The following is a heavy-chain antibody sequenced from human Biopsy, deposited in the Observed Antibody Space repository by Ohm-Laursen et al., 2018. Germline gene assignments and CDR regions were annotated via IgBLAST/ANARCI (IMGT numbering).Heavy chain of an antibody. CDR1: GFTFSSYA. J-gene: IGHJ4*02. CDR3: AEGDWIYYFDY. CDR2: IDGSGSST. Sequence: GSLRPSCAASGFTFSSYAMTWVRQAPGKGLEWVSGIDGSGSSTYYADSVKGRFTISRDNSKNTLYLQMNSLRAEDTAVYYCAEGDWIYYFDYWGQGTLVTVSS. V-gene: IGHV3-23*05. D-gene: IGHD2-21*02.